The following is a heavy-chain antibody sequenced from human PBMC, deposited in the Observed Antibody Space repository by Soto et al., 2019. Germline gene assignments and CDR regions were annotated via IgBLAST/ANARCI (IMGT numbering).Heavy chain of an antibody. V-gene: IGHV3-9*01. CDR3: VKASTYSSSQGWFDP. CDR1: GFSFDGYA. D-gene: IGHD6-6*01. CDR2: ISWNSGNI. Sequence: EVQLVESGGGLVQPGRSLRLSCAASGFSFDGYAMNWVRQPPGKGLEWVSGISWNSGNIDYADSVQGRFTISRDNAKNSLYLQMNSLRAEDTALYYCVKASTYSSSQGWFDPWGQGTMVTVSS. J-gene: IGHJ5*02.